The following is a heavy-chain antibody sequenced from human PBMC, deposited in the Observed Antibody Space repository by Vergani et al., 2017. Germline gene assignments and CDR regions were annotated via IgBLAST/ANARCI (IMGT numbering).Heavy chain of an antibody. CDR3: ARSGWGAAAGTLEYGMDV. CDR1: GYSFTSYW. D-gene: IGHD6-13*01. J-gene: IGHJ6*02. CDR2: IDPSDSYT. Sequence: EVQLVQSGAEVKKPGESLRISCKGSGYSFTSYWISWVRQMPGKGLEWMGRIDPSDSYTNYSPSFQGHVTISADKSISTAYLQWSSLQASDTAMYYCARSGWGAAAGTLEYGMDVWGQGTTVTVSS. V-gene: IGHV5-10-1*03.